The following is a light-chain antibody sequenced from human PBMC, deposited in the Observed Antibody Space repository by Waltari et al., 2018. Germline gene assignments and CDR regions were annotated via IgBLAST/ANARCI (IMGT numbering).Light chain of an antibody. CDR2: GAS. J-gene: IGKJ1*01. V-gene: IGKV3-15*01. Sequence: IVMTQSPATLSVSPGVRATFSCRASQTISNNLAWYQHKPGQAPRLLIYGASTRATGIPARFSGSGSGTEFTLTITNMQSEDFSVYYCQQYDNWPPWTFGQGTKVVIK. CDR1: QTISNN. CDR3: QQYDNWPPWT.